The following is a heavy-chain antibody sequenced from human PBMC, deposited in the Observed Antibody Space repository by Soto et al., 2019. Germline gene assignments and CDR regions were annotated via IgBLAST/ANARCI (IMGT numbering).Heavy chain of an antibody. V-gene: IGHV3-30*18. J-gene: IGHJ6*02. CDR3: AKDCSSKSCYTGYGMDV. D-gene: IGHD2-2*02. CDR1: GFTFSSYG. CDR2: ISYDGSNK. Sequence: GGSLRLSCAASGFTFSSYGMHWVRQAPGKGLEWVAVISYDGSNKYYADSVKGRFTISRDNSKNTLYLQMNSLRAEDTAVYYCAKDCSSKSCYTGYGMDVWGQGTTVTVSS.